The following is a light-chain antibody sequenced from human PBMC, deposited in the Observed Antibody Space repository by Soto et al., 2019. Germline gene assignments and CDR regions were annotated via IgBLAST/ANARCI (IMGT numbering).Light chain of an antibody. CDR2: GAS. Sequence: EIVLTQSPATLSLSPGERATLSCRASQSVGSNLAWYQQKPGQAPRLLIYGASTRATGIPARFSGSGSGTEFTLTINSLQSEDFAVYYCQQYNNWPRTFGQGTKVDIK. V-gene: IGKV3-15*01. CDR1: QSVGSN. J-gene: IGKJ1*01. CDR3: QQYNNWPRT.